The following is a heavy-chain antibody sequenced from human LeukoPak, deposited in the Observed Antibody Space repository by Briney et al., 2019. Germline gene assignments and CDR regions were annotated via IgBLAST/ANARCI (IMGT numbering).Heavy chain of an antibody. D-gene: IGHD3-10*01. CDR3: ARVKILWFGELPYYYYGLDV. CDR1: GDSVSSNSAA. V-gene: IGHV6-1*01. CDR2: TYYRSKWYY. Sequence: SQTLSLTCAISGDSVSSNSAAWNWIRQSPSRGLEWLGRTYYRSKWYYDYTVSVESRITINPDTSKNQFSLQLNSVTPEDTAVYHCARVKILWFGELPYYYYGLDVWGQGTTVTVSS. J-gene: IGHJ6*02.